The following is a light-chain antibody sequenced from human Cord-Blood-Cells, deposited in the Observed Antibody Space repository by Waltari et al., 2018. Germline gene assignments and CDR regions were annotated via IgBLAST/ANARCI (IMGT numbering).Light chain of an antibody. CDR3: QQYNNWPYT. CDR2: GAF. CDR1: QSVSSH. Sequence: IVMTKSPATLSVSHGARATLSCRASQSVSSHLAWYQQKPGQAPRLLRYGAFTRATGIPARFSGSGAGTECTLTNNSLQSEELAVYYCQQYNNWPYTFGQGTKREIK. J-gene: IGKJ2*01. V-gene: IGKV3-15*01.